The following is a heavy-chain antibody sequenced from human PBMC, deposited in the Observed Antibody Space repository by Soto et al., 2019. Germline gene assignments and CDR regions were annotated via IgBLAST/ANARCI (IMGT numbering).Heavy chain of an antibody. CDR3: AHRTVEAVAVFFDY. Sequence: SGPTLVKPTQTLTLTCTFSGFSLSTSGVGVGWIRQPPGKALEWLALIYWDDDKRYSPSLKSRLTITKDTSKNQVVLTMTNMDPVDTATYYCAHRTVEAVAVFFDYWGQGTLVTVSS. V-gene: IGHV2-5*02. D-gene: IGHD6-19*01. J-gene: IGHJ4*02. CDR2: IYWDDDK. CDR1: GFSLSTSGVG.